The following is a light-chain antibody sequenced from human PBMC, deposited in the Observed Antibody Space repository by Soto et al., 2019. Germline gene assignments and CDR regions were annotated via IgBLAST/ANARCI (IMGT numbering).Light chain of an antibody. CDR1: SGSIVSNS. V-gene: IGLV6-57*04. J-gene: IGLJ2*01. Sequence: NFMLTQPHSVSESPGKTVSLSCTRNSGSIVSNSVPWYQQRPGSAPATVIHENNQRPSGVPDRFSGSIDRSSNSASLTISGLKTEDEADYYCQSYDRSIVVFGGGTKLTVL. CDR3: QSYDRSIVV. CDR2: ENN.